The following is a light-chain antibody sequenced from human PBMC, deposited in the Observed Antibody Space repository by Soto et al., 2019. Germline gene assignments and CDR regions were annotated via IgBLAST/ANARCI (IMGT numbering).Light chain of an antibody. CDR2: DAS. Sequence: MTQSPATLSVTPEERATLTCRASQSVSSNLAGYQQKPGQAPRLLIYDASKRAPGIPARFSGSGSGTDFTFTISSLQPEDIATYYCQQYDNRPLTLGGRSKA. CDR1: QSVSSN. J-gene: IGKJ4*01. CDR3: QQYDNRPLT. V-gene: IGKV3D-15*01.